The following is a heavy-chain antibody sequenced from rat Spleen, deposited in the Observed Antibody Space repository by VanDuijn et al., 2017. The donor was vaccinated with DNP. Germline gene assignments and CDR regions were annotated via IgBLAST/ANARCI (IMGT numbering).Heavy chain of an antibody. D-gene: IGHD1-2*01. V-gene: IGHV2-30*01. CDR3: ARSPETSYIYFPWAY. Sequence: QVQLKESGPGLVQPSQTLSLTCTVSGFSLTSHNVHWVRQPPGKGLEWMGRIQSGGSTDYNSALKSRLRITKDTSKSQVFLKMNSLQTEDTATYYCARSPETSYIYFPWAYWGQGTLVIVSS. CDR2: IQSGGST. CDR1: GFSLTSHN. J-gene: IGHJ3*01.